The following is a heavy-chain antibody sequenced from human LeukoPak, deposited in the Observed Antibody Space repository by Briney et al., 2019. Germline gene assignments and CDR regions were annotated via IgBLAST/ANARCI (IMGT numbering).Heavy chain of an antibody. CDR2: IIPILGIA. J-gene: IGHJ4*02. CDR1: GGTFSSYT. D-gene: IGHD5-18*01. Sequence: SVKVSCKASGGTFSSYTISWVRQAPGQGLEWMGRIIPILGIANYAQKFQGRVTITADKSTSTAYMELSSLRSEDTAVYYCARDGLDGYSYGSLDYWCQGTLVTVSS. V-gene: IGHV1-69*04. CDR3: ARDGLDGYSYGSLDY.